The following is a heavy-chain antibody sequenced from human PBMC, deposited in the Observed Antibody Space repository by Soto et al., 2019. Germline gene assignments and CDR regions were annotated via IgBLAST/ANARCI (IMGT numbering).Heavy chain of an antibody. J-gene: IGHJ5*01. Sequence: QVQLVESGGGVVQPGRSLRLTCAASGFIFSGSGMHWVRQAPGKGLEWVALVSNDGIRKYYGDSVKGRFIISRDNAENTLYLQMNSLRAEDTAVYYCARWVGGSMYDNSGKYDSWGQGTLVTVSS. V-gene: IGHV3-30*03. CDR2: VSNDGIRK. D-gene: IGHD3-22*01. CDR3: ARWVGGSMYDNSGKYDS. CDR1: GFIFSGSG.